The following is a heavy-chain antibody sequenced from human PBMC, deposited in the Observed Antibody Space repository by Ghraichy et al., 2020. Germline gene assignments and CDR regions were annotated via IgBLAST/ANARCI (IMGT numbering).Heavy chain of an antibody. V-gene: IGHV4/OR15-8*02. J-gene: IGHJ4*02. Sequence: SVTLSLTCIVSGGSITITNYWDWVRQTPEKGLEWIGEISQSGDINYNPSLKSRVTISMDKSKNQLSLTLTSVTAADTAVYYCVREGGPYNPFAYWGQGKLVTVSS. CDR1: GGSITITNY. CDR2: ISQSGDI. CDR3: VREGGPYNPFAY. D-gene: IGHD5-24*01.